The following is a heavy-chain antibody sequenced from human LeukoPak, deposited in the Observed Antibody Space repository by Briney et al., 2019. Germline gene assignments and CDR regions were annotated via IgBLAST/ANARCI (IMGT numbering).Heavy chain of an antibody. CDR2: LSGSGGST. J-gene: IGHJ4*02. V-gene: IGHV3-23*01. CDR1: GFTFSSYA. Sequence: PGGSLRLYCAASGFTFSSYAMNWVRQAPGQGLELVSGLSGSGGSTYYADSVKGRFTISRDNSKNTLYLQMNSLRVEDTAVYYCAKDLRCGYASPVDYWGQGTLVTVSS. D-gene: IGHD5-12*01. CDR3: AKDLRCGYASPVDY.